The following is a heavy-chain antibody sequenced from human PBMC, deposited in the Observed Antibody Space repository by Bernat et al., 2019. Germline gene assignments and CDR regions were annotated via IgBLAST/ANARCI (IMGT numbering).Heavy chain of an antibody. CDR2: IYYSGST. Sequence: QVQLQESGPGLVKPSETLSLTCTVSGGSISSYYWSWIRQPPGKGLEWIGYIYYSGSTNYNPSLKSRVTISVDTSKNQFSLKLSSVTAADTAVYYCARVGEGRYYDFWSGYFAYYYYMDVWGKGTTVTVSS. J-gene: IGHJ6*03. V-gene: IGHV4-59*01. D-gene: IGHD3-3*01. CDR3: ARVGEGRYYDFWSGYFAYYYYMDV. CDR1: GGSISSYY.